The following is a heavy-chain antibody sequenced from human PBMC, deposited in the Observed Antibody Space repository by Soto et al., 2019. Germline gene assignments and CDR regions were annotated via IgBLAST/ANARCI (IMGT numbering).Heavy chain of an antibody. J-gene: IGHJ4*02. CDR2: ISGCGINT. CDR3: ATVGRANYFDN. Sequence: PXGSLRLSCEASGFTFSSYALTWVRQAPGKGLEWVSVISGCGINTLYADSVKGRFTISRDNSKNTLYLQMNSLRADDTAVYYCATVGRANYFDNWGQATLVTVSS. CDR1: GFTFSSYA. V-gene: IGHV3-23*01.